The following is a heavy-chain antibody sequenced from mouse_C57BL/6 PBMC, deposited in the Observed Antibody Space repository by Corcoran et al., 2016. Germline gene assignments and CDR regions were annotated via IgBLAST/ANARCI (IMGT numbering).Heavy chain of an antibody. D-gene: IGHD2-1*01. CDR3: ASNYDY. V-gene: IGHV14-2*01. CDR1: GDTFTDYY. CDR2: IDPEDGET. Sequence: EVQLQKSGPELVKPGASVKISCKASGDTFTDYYKNWVKQRTEQGLGWFGRIDPEDGETKYAPKFQGNDTITADTSSNTSYLQLSSLTSEDTAVDYCASNYDYSGQGTTLTFSS. J-gene: IGHJ2*01.